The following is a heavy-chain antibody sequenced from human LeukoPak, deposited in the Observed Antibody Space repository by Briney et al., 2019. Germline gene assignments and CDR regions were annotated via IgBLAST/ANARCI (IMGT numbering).Heavy chain of an antibody. CDR2: IYHSGST. J-gene: IGHJ5*02. V-gene: IGHV4-4*02. CDR1: GGSISSSNW. D-gene: IGHD6-19*01. CDR3: ARQPPIAVAPFDP. Sequence: SETLSLTCAVSGGSISSSNWWSWVRQPPGKGLEWIGEIYHSGSTNYNPSLKSRVTISVDTSKNQFSLKLSSVTAADTAVYYCARQPPIAVAPFDPWGQGTLVTVSS.